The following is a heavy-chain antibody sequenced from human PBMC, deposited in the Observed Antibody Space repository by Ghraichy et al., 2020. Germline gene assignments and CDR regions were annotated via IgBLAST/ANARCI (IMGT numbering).Heavy chain of an antibody. J-gene: IGHJ2*01. CDR1: GGSISRYY. CDR3: ARGHCSGSSCFTWYFGL. D-gene: IGHD2-2*02. CDR2: MSTSCT. V-gene: IGHV4-4*07. Sequence: SETLSLTCTVSGGSISRYYWSWIRQPAGKGLEWIGLMSTSCTNYNPSLKSRVTMSVDTSNNQFSLKLNSVTAADTAVYYCARGHCSGSSCFTWYFGLWGRGTLVTVSS.